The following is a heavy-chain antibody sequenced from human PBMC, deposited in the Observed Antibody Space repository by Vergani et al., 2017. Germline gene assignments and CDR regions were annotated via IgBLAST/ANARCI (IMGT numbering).Heavy chain of an antibody. CDR3: AKAMCLELPYYYGMDV. V-gene: IGHV3-33*06. D-gene: IGHD1-7*01. CDR2: IWYDGSNK. J-gene: IGHJ6*02. Sequence: QVQLVESGGGVVQPGRSLRLSCAASGFTFSSYGMHWVRQAPGKGLEWVAVIWYDGSNKYYADSVKGRFTISRDNSKNTLYLQMNSLRAEDTAVYYCAKAMCLELPYYYGMDVWGQGTTVTVSS. CDR1: GFTFSSYG.